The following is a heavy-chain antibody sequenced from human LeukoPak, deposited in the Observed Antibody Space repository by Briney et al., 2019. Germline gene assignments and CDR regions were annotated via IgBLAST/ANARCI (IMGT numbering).Heavy chain of an antibody. V-gene: IGHV4-59*08. CDR1: GGSISGYY. J-gene: IGHJ4*02. CDR2: IYYTGST. D-gene: IGHD5-18*01. Sequence: SETLSLTCTVSGGSISGYYWNWIRQSPGKGLEWIGYIYYTGSTTYNPSLKSRVTISLDTSKNQFSLKLSSVTAADTAVYYCARLTWDTTMVRYYFDFWGQGTLVTVS. CDR3: ARLTWDTTMVRYYFDF.